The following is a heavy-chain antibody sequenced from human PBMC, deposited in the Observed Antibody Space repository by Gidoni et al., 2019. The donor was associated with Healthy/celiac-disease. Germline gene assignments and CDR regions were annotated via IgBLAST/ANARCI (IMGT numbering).Heavy chain of an antibody. CDR2: IKSKTDGGTT. CDR3: TTDSRGWLDAFDI. V-gene: IGHV3-15*01. J-gene: IGHJ3*02. Sequence: QAPGKGLEWVGRIKSKTDGGTTDYAAPVKGRFTISRDDSKNTLYLHMNSLKTEDTAVYYCTTDSRGWLDAFDIWGQGTMVTVSS. D-gene: IGHD3-22*01.